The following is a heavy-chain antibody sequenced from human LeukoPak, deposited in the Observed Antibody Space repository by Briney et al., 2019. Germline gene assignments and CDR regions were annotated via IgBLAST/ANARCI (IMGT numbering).Heavy chain of an antibody. J-gene: IGHJ3*02. CDR1: GVSVNSGDYF. V-gene: IGHV4-30-4*01. Sequence: SETLSLTCTVSGVSVNSGDYFWSWIRQPPGKGLEWIGYIYYSGSTYYNPSLKSRVTISVDTSKNQFSLKLTSVTAAGTAVYYCARGGSPDIWGQGTMVTVSS. CDR2: IYYSGST. CDR3: ARGGSPDI. D-gene: IGHD2-15*01.